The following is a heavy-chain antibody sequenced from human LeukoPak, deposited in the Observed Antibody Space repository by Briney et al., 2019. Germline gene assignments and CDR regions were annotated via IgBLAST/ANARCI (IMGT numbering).Heavy chain of an antibody. D-gene: IGHD5-18*01. CDR3: ARYVDTTMLT. CDR2: IKQDGSEK. V-gene: IGHV3-7*04. Sequence: GGSLRLSCAASGLTFTSAWMSWVRQAPGKGLEWVANIKQDGSEKYYVDSVKGRFTISRDNAKNSLYLQMNSLRDEDTAVYYCARYVDTTMLTWGQGTLVTVSS. CDR1: GLTFTSAW. J-gene: IGHJ4*02.